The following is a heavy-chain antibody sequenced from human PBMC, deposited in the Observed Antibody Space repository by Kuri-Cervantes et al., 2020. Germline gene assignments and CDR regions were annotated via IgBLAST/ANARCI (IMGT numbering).Heavy chain of an antibody. Sequence: SETLSLTCAVSGGSISSGGYSWSWIRQPPGKGLEWIGRIYTSGSTNYNPSLKSRVTMSVDTSKNQFSLKLSSVTAADTAVYYCAREGSTVYYYYYYGMDVWGQGTPVTVSS. D-gene: IGHD3-10*01. CDR3: AREGSTVYYYYYYGMDV. J-gene: IGHJ6*02. CDR1: GGSISSGGYS. V-gene: IGHV4-61*02. CDR2: IYTSGST.